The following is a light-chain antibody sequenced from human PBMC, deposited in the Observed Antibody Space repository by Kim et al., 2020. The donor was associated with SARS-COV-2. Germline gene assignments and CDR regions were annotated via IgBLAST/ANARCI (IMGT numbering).Light chain of an antibody. CDR1: QSVSSTY. J-gene: IGKJ2*01. V-gene: IGKV3-20*01. Sequence: EIVLTQSPGTLSLSPGERATLSCRASQSVSSTYLAWYQQKPGQAPRLLIYTASSRATGIPDRFSGSGSGTDFTLTISRLEPEDFAVYYCQQSGTFGQGTKLEI. CDR3: QQSGT. CDR2: TAS.